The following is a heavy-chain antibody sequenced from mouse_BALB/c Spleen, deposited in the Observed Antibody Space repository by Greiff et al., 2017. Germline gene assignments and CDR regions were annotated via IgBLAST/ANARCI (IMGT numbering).Heavy chain of an antibody. CDR1: GYAFTNYL. CDR3: ARGNWEGWFAY. CDR2: INPGSGGT. J-gene: IGHJ3*01. Sequence: QVQLQQSGAELVRPGTSVKVSCKASGYAFTNYLIEWVKQRPGQGLEWIGVINPGSGGTNYNEKFKGKGTLTADKSSSTAYMQLSSLTSDDSAVYFCARGNWEGWFAYWGQGTLVTVSA. D-gene: IGHD4-1*01. V-gene: IGHV1-54*01.